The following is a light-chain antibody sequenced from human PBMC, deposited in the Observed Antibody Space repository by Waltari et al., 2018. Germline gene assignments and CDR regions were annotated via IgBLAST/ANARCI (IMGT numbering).Light chain of an antibody. CDR1: SNDVGAYNY. CDR3: NSYAGSNNNV. Sequence: QSALTQPPSASGSPGQSVTISCTGTSNDVGAYNYVSWYQQHPGKAPKLMIYEATKRHSGVPDRFSGSKSGNTASLTVSGLQAEDEADYYCNSYAGSNNNVFGTGTKVTVL. CDR2: EAT. V-gene: IGLV2-8*01. J-gene: IGLJ1*01.